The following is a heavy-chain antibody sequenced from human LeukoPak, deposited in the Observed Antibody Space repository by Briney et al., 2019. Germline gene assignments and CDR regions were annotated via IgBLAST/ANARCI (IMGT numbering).Heavy chain of an antibody. D-gene: IGHD2-8*02. Sequence: SETLSLTCTVSGGSISSSSYFWGWIRQPPGKGLEWIGSFYYRATNYYNPSLKSRVTISIDTSKNQFSLSLSFVTAADTAVYYCARPVGSTLVAHYFDVWGQGTLVTVSS. CDR2: FYYRATN. V-gene: IGHV4-39*01. CDR1: GGSISSSSYF. J-gene: IGHJ4*02. CDR3: ARPVGSTLVAHYFDV.